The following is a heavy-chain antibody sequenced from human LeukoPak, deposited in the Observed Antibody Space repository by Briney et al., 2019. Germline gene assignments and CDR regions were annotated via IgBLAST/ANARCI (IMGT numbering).Heavy chain of an antibody. J-gene: IGHJ4*02. CDR3: ARAPDPTRPDNYDFWSGYYSD. Sequence: ASVKVSCKASGGTFSSYAISWVRQAPGQGLEWMGWISAYNGNTNYAQKLQGRVTMTTDTSTSTAYMELRSLRSDDTAVYYCARAPDPTRPDNYDFWSGYYSDWGQGTLVTVSS. V-gene: IGHV1-18*04. CDR1: GGTFSSYA. CDR2: ISAYNGNT. D-gene: IGHD3-3*01.